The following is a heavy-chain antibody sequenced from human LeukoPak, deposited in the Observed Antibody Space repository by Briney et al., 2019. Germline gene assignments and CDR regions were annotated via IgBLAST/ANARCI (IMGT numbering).Heavy chain of an antibody. Sequence: GGSLRLSCAASGFRFSSYAMTWVRQAPGKGLEWVSTVQGNGIETYYAESVKGRFTISRDNSKNTLYLQMDSMRAEDTAVYFCAKDWYDYWGQGTLVTVSS. CDR3: AKDWYDY. CDR2: VQGNGIET. D-gene: IGHD6-13*01. CDR1: GFRFSSYA. J-gene: IGHJ4*02. V-gene: IGHV3-23*01.